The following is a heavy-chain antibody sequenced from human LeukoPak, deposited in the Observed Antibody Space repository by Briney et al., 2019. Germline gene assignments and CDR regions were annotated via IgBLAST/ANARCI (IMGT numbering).Heavy chain of an antibody. CDR1: GYTFTSYA. CDR2: INACNGNT. Sequence: GASVKVSCKAFGYTFTSYAMHWVRQAPGQRLEGMGWINACNGNTKYSQKFQGRVTITRDTSASTAYMELSSLRSEDTAVYYCARADDLITMVRGVRLDYYYYGMDVWGKGTTVTVSS. D-gene: IGHD3-10*01. V-gene: IGHV1-3*01. J-gene: IGHJ6*04. CDR3: ARADDLITMVRGVRLDYYYYGMDV.